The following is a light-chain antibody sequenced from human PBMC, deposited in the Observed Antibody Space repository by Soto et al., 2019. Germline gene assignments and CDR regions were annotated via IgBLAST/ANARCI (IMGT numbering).Light chain of an antibody. CDR3: QQYNNWPRT. CDR2: GAS. Sequence: EIFVTQSPGPLSLSPGERATLSCRASQSVSNNYLAWYQQKPGQAPRLLIYGASTRATGIPARFSGSGSGTEFTLTISSLQSEDFAVYYCQQYNNWPRTFGQGTKVDIK. V-gene: IGKV3-15*01. CDR1: QSVSNN. J-gene: IGKJ1*01.